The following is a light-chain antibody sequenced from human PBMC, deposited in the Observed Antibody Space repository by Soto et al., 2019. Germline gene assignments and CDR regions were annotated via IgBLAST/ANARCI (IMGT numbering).Light chain of an antibody. CDR1: QSISSNF. V-gene: IGKV3-20*01. J-gene: IGKJ2*01. CDR3: QQYGTSPYT. Sequence: EVVLTQSPGTLSLSPGERATLSCRASQSISSNFLAWYQQKPGQAPRLLIYAASGRATGIPDRISGSGSGTDFTLTISRLEPEDLAVYYCQQYGTSPYTFGPGTTLEMK. CDR2: AAS.